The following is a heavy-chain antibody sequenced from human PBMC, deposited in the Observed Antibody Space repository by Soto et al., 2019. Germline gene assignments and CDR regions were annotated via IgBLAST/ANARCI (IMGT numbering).Heavy chain of an antibody. D-gene: IGHD1-1*01. Sequence: QVQLVQSGAEVKKPGASVKVSCKASGYTFTSYGISWVRQAPGQGLEWMGWISAYNGNTNYAQKLQGRVTMTTDISTRPAYMELRSLRSDDTAIYYCARDSPAVQLDFLADAFDIWGQGTMVTVSS. J-gene: IGHJ3*02. CDR2: ISAYNGNT. V-gene: IGHV1-18*01. CDR3: ARDSPAVQLDFLADAFDI. CDR1: GYTFTSYG.